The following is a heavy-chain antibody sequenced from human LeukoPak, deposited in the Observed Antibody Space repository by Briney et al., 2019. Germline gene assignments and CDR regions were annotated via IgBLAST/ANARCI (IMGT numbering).Heavy chain of an antibody. CDR3: ARDELRITGTTDS. CDR1: RYTFDSCG. CDR2: ISPYTGKT. J-gene: IGHJ4*02. Sequence: GASVKVSCKASRYTFDSCGITWVRQTPGQRLEWVGWISPYTGKTDYAQKFQGRVIMTTDTSASTAYMELTSLRSHDTAVYYCARDELRITGTTDSWGQGTLVTVSS. V-gene: IGHV1-18*01. D-gene: IGHD1-7*01.